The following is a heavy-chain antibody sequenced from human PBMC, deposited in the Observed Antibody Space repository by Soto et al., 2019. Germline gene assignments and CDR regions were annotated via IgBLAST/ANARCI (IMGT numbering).Heavy chain of an antibody. CDR1: GFTFSSYS. J-gene: IGHJ4*02. D-gene: IGHD3-10*01. CDR2: ISSSSSTI. V-gene: IGHV3-48*01. Sequence: EVQLVESGGGLVQPGGSLRLSCAASGFTFSSYSMNWVRQAPGKGLEWVSYISSSSSTIYYADSVKGRFTISRDNAKNCLYLQMNCLRAEDTAVYYWAGGGWVVRGGIEDWGQVTLVTVSS. CDR3: AGGGWVVRGGIED.